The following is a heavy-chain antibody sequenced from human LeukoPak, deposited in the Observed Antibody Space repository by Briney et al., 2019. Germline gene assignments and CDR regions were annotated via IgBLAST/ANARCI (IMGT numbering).Heavy chain of an antibody. CDR1: RYTFTSYD. V-gene: IGHV1-8*03. D-gene: IGHD2-15*01. CDR2: MNPNSGNT. CDR3: ARGHVVVVAAPYYYYYMDF. Sequence: ASVKVSCKASRYTFTSYDINWVRQATGQGLEWMGWMNPNSGNTGYAQKFQGRVTITRNTSISTAYMELSSLRSEDTAVYYCARGHVVVVAAPYYYYYMDFWGKGTTVTVSS. J-gene: IGHJ6*03.